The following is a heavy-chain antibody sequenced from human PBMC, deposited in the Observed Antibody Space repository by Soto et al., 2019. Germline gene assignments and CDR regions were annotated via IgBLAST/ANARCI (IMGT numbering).Heavy chain of an antibody. J-gene: IGHJ5*02. V-gene: IGHV3-33*01. Sequence: GGSLRLSCAASGFTFSSYGMHWVRQAPGKGLEWMAVIWYDGSNKYYADSVKGRFTISRDNSKNTLYLQMNSLRAEDTAVYYCARDNYYDSSGYYGWFDPWGQGTLVTVSS. D-gene: IGHD3-22*01. CDR1: GFTFSSYG. CDR3: ARDNYYDSSGYYGWFDP. CDR2: IWYDGSNK.